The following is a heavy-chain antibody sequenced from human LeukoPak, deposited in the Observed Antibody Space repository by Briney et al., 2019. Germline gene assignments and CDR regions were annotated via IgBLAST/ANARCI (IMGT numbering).Heavy chain of an antibody. CDR2: ISGSGGST. D-gene: IGHD3-3*01. J-gene: IGHJ4*02. CDR1: GFTFSSYA. Sequence: AGGSLRLSCAASGFTFSSYAMSWVRQAPGKGLEWVSAISGSGGSTYYADSVKGRFTISRDNSKNTLYLQMNSLRAEDTAVYYCAKDTATYYDFWSGYYTNYFDYWGQGTLVTVSS. CDR3: AKDTATYYDFWSGYYTNYFDY. V-gene: IGHV3-23*01.